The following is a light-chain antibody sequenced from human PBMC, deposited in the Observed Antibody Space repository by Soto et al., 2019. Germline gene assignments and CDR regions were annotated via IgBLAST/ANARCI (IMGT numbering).Light chain of an antibody. Sequence: EIVLTQSPATLSVSPGERATLSCRASQTINTHLVWYQQKPGQVPRLLIYDASTRAAGVPAGFSGSGSGTEFTLTISSLQSEDFATYYWQHYVGMWTFGQGTKVDI. CDR2: DAS. CDR1: QTINTH. V-gene: IGKV3-15*01. J-gene: IGKJ1*01. CDR3: QHYVGMWT.